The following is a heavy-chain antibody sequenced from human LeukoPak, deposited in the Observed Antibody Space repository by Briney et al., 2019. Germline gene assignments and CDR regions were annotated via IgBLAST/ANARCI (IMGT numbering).Heavy chain of an antibody. D-gene: IGHD2-2*01. CDR2: INHGGTT. J-gene: IGHJ6*04. V-gene: IGHV4-34*01. CDR3: ARLRRYCSSTSCPKTLDV. CDR1: GGSFSAYY. Sequence: SETLSLTCAVSGGSFSAYYGNWIRQPPGKGLEWFGEINHGGTTNYNPSLKHRLTISVDTSQNQFSLKLSSVTAADTVVYYCARLRRYCSSTSCPKTLDVWGKGTTVTVSS.